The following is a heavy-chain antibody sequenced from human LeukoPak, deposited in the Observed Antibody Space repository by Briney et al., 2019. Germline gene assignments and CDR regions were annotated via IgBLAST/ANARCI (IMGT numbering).Heavy chain of an antibody. D-gene: IGHD3-22*01. CDR3: VRNQFYYNTSGYPDAFDI. J-gene: IGHJ3*02. CDR1: GFIFFTYA. Sequence: PGRSLRLSCAASGFIFFTYAMHWVRRAPGKGLEWVAVISYDGSDKHYVDSVKGRFTTSSDNSKDTLYLQMNSRRAEDTAVYYCVRNQFYYNTSGYPDAFDICGQGTMVTVSS. V-gene: IGHV3-30*04. CDR2: ISYDGSDK.